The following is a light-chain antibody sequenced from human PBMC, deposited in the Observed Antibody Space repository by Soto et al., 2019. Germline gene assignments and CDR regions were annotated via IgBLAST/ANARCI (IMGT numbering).Light chain of an antibody. J-gene: IGKJ1*01. CDR3: QQRSSWPRT. CDR2: DVS. Sequence: IVLTQSAATLSLSPGKRATLSCRASQNISNYIMWYQQKPGQAPRLLIYDVSNRATGIPARFSGSGSGTDFTLTISSAEPEDFAVYYCQQRSSWPRTFGQGTKVEIK. V-gene: IGKV3-11*01. CDR1: QNISNY.